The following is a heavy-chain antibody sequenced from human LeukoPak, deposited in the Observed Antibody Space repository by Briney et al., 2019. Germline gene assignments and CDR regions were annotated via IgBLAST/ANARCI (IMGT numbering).Heavy chain of an antibody. V-gene: IGHV1-18*01. CDR1: GHTFTSCG. Sequence: ASVKVSCKASGHTFTSCGISWVRHAPGQGFEWMGWIRPYNGNINYAQKLQGRVTMATDTSTSTAYMELRSLRSDDTAVYYCVRDCDRSGYYCYWGQGTLVTVSS. CDR3: VRDCDRSGYYCY. D-gene: IGHD3-22*01. CDR2: IRPYNGNI. J-gene: IGHJ4*02.